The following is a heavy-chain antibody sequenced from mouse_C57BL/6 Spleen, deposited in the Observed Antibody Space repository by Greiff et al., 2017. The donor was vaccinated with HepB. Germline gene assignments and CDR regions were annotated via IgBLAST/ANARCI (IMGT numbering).Heavy chain of an antibody. D-gene: IGHD1-1*01. CDR3: ARHEDPTGDWYFDV. J-gene: IGHJ1*03. CDR2: FYPGSGSI. Sequence: QVHVKQSGAELVKPGASVKLSCKASGYTFTEYTIHWVKQRSGQGLEWIGWFYPGSGSIKYNEKFKDKATLTADKSSSTVYMELSRLTSEDSAVYFGARHEDPTGDWYFDVWGTGTTVTVSS. V-gene: IGHV1-62-2*01. CDR1: GYTFTEYT.